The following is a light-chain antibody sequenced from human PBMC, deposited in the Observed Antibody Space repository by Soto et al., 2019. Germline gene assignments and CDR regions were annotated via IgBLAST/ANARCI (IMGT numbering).Light chain of an antibody. V-gene: IGKV1-39*01. J-gene: IGKJ5*01. CDR2: AAS. CDR3: QQYGSSPRS. Sequence: DIQMTQPPSSLSASLGDRVTLTCRASQSISMYLNWYQQKPGKAPKLLIYAASSLQSGVPSRFSGSGSGTDFTLTISRLEPEDFAVYYCQQYGSSPRSFGQGTRLEIK. CDR1: QSISMY.